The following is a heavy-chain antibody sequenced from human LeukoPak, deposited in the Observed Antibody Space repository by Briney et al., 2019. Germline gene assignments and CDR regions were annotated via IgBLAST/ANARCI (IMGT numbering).Heavy chain of an antibody. CDR3: ARVESNWFDP. CDR2: IYYSGST. V-gene: IGHV4-59*01. J-gene: IGHJ5*02. Sequence: SETLSLTCAVYGGSFSGYYWSWIRQPPGKGLEWIGYIYYSGSTNYNPSLKSRVTMSGDTSKNQFSLKLSSVTAADTAVYYCARVESNWFDPWGQGTLVTVSS. CDR1: GGSFSGYY.